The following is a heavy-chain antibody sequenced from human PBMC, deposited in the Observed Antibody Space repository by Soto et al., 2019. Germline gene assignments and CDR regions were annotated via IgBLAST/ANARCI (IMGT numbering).Heavy chain of an antibody. Sequence: GSLRLSCAASGFTFSSYWMSWVRQAPGKGLEWVANIKQDGSEKYNVDSVKGRFTISRDNAKNSLYLQMNSLRAEDTAVYYCAREAEGGGASYGTRGQFDYWGQGTLVTVSS. D-gene: IGHD5-18*01. V-gene: IGHV3-7*01. CDR2: IKQDGSEK. CDR1: GFTFSSYW. J-gene: IGHJ4*02. CDR3: AREAEGGGASYGTRGQFDY.